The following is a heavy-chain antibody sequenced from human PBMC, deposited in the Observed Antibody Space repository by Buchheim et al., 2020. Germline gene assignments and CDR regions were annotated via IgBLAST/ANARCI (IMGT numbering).Heavy chain of an antibody. CDR2: INGGNDRT. J-gene: IGHJ4*02. CDR1: GFNFSNSG. CDR3: AHLGEGY. Sequence: EVQLLESGGGLVQPGGPLRLSCVASGFNFSNSGMSWVRQTPGKGLEWVSSINGGNDRTFYSDSVKGRFTISRDTSENTVYLQMNNLRAEDTALYYCAHLGEGYWGRGTL. V-gene: IGHV3-23*01.